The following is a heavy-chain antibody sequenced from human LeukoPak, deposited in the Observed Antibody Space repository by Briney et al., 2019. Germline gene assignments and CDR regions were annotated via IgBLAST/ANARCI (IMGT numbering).Heavy chain of an antibody. CDR2: ISAYNGNT. Sequence: GGSLRLSCAASGFTFTSYGISWVRQAPGQGLEWMGWISAYNGNTNYAQKLQGRVTMTTDTSTSTAYMELRSLRSDDTAVYYCARERYCSGGSCPEGFDYWGQGTLVTVSS. D-gene: IGHD2-15*01. CDR3: ARERYCSGGSCPEGFDY. J-gene: IGHJ4*02. CDR1: GFTFTSYG. V-gene: IGHV1-18*04.